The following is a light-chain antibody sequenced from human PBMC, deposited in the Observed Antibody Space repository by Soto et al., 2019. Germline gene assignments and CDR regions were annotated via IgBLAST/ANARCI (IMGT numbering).Light chain of an antibody. CDR2: AAS. CDR1: QGISNY. V-gene: IGKV1-27*01. J-gene: IGKJ3*01. Sequence: DIQMTQSPSSLSASVGDRVTITCRASQGISNYLGWYQQKPGKVPELLIYAASTLRSGVPSRFSGSGSGTDFTLTISSLQHEDVATYYYQKYNSAPFTFGPGTKVDIK. CDR3: QKYNSAPFT.